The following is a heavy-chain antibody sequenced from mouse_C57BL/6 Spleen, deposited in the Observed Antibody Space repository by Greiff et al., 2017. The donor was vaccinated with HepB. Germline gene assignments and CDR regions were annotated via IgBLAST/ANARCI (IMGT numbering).Heavy chain of an antibody. J-gene: IGHJ2*01. CDR2: IHPNSGST. D-gene: IGHD2-3*01. CDR1: GYTFTSYW. CDR3: ASPLYEGFDY. Sequence: QVHVKQPGAELVKPGASVKLSCKASGYTFTSYWMHWVKQRPGQGLEWIGMIHPNSGSTNYNEKFKSKATLTVDKSSSTAYMQLSSLTSEDSAVYYCASPLYEGFDYWGQGTTLTVSS. V-gene: IGHV1-64*01.